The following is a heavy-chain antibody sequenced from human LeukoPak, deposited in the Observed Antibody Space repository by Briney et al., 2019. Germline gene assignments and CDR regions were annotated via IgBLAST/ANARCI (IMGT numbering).Heavy chain of an antibody. D-gene: IGHD3-3*01. CDR3: ARQTFYDFWSGFPPHFDY. Sequence: KSSETLSLTCTVSGGSISSYYWSWIRQPPGKGLEWIGYIYYSGSTNYNPSLKSRVTISVDTSKNQFSLKLSSVTAADTAVYYCARQTFYDFWSGFPPHFDYWGQGTLVTVSS. CDR1: GGSISSYY. V-gene: IGHV4-59*08. CDR2: IYYSGST. J-gene: IGHJ4*02.